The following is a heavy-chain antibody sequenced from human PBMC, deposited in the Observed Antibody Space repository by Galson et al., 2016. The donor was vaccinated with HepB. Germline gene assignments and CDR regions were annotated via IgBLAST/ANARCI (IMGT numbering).Heavy chain of an antibody. Sequence: SLRLSCATSGFTFSSQWMNWVRHTPEKGLEWVANINPGGGEKRYVDSVKGRFTVSRDNAKNSLYLQMNSLRAEDTAVYYCLSWGLSSNYWGQGALVTVSS. D-gene: IGHD2/OR15-2a*01. CDR2: INPGGGEK. CDR3: LSWGLSSNY. CDR1: GFTFSSQW. J-gene: IGHJ4*02. V-gene: IGHV3-7*01.